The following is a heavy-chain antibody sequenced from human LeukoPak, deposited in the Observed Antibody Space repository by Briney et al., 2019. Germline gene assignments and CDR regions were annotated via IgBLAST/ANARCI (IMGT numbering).Heavy chain of an antibody. Sequence: EWIGYIYYIGSTYYNPSLKSRVTISVDTSKNQFSLKLSSVTAADTAVYYCASDVDTAMAGVWGQGTTVTVSS. V-gene: IGHV4-30-2*04. D-gene: IGHD5-18*01. J-gene: IGHJ6*02. CDR2: IYYIGST. CDR3: ASDVDTAMAGV.